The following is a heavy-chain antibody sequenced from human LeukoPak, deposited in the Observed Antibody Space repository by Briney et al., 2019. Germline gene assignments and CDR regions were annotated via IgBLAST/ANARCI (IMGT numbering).Heavy chain of an antibody. CDR1: GFTFSSYA. D-gene: IGHD2-15*01. CDR3: AKDHSWSFDY. J-gene: IGHJ4*02. CDR2: IRSDGSDK. V-gene: IGHV3-30*02. Sequence: GGSLRLSCAASGFTFSSYAMHWVRQAPGKGLEWVAFIRSDGSDKYYADSVKGRFTISRDNSKNTLFLQINSLRPEDTAAYYCAKDHSWSFDYWGQGTLVTVSS.